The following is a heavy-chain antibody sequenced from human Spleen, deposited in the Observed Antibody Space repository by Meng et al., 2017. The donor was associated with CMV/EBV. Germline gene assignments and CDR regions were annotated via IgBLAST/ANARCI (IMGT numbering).Heavy chain of an antibody. CDR2: IYGGGST. D-gene: IGHD3-10*01. Sequence: GGSLRLSCAASAFTVSSNYMSWVRQAPGKGLEWVSVIYGGGSTYYVDSVKGRFTISRDNSKNTVYLHMNNLRAEDTAVYYCASGMVRGVIIIGYFDYWGQGTLGTVSS. V-gene: IGHV3-66*02. CDR3: ASGMVRGVIIIGYFDY. CDR1: AFTVSSNY. J-gene: IGHJ4*02.